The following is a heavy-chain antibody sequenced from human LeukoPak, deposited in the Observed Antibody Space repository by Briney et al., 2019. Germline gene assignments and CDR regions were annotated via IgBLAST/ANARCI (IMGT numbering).Heavy chain of an antibody. J-gene: IGHJ4*02. V-gene: IGHV4-4*07. CDR1: GGSLSNYY. CDR2: IYSSGST. D-gene: IGHD2-2*01. Sequence: SETLSLTCTVSGGSLSNYYWSWIRQPAGKGLEWIGRIYSSGSTNYNPSLKSRVTMSVDTSKNQFSLKLNSVTAADTAVYYCASSTYCSSTSCPFDYWGQGALVTVSS. CDR3: ASSTYCSSTSCPFDY.